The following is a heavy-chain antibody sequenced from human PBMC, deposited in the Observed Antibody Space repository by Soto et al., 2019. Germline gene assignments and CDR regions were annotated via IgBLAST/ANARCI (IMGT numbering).Heavy chain of an antibody. D-gene: IGHD3-3*01. J-gene: IGHJ6*02. Sequence: PGGSLRLSCADSGFTFCSYSMNWVRQAPGKGLEWVSYISSSSSTIYYADSVKGRFTISRDNAKNSLYLQMNSLRDEDTAVYYCARDFWSGYYYYGMEVWGQGPTVTVSS. CDR3: ARDFWSGYYYYGMEV. CDR1: GFTFCSYS. V-gene: IGHV3-48*02. CDR2: ISSSSSTI.